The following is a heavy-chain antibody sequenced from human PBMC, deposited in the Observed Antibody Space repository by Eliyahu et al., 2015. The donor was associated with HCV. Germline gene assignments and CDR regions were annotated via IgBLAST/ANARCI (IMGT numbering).Heavy chain of an antibody. D-gene: IGHD3-16*01. V-gene: IGHV1-46*01. CDR1: GXXFTSYY. J-gene: IGHJ2*01. Sequence: QVHLVQSGAEVKKPGASVXVSCQASGXXFTSYYXXWVRQAPGQGLEWMXIINPTGGSTAYAQKFQGRVXMTTDTSTSTVYMELSSLRYDDTAVYYCARDVRSTLGWYFDLWGRGTLVTVSS. CDR2: INPTGGST. CDR3: ARDVRSTLGWYFDL.